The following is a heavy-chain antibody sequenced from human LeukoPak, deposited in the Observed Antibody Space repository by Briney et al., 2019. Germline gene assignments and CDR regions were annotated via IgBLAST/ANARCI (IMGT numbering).Heavy chain of an antibody. CDR2: LSASGGST. CDR1: GLTFSRYV. CDR3: ATLYGDYNWYFDL. J-gene: IGHJ2*01. V-gene: IGHV3-23*01. Sequence: GGSLRLPCASSGLTFSRYVMGWVRQAPGKGLEWVSTLSASGGSTFYAASVKGRSTVSRDNSKNTLFLQMNTLRAEDTAVYYCATLYGDYNWYFDLWGRGTLVTVSS. D-gene: IGHD4-17*01.